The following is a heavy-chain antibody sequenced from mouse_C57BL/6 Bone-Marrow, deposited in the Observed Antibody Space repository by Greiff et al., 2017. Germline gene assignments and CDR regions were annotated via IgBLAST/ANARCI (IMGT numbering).Heavy chain of an antibody. V-gene: IGHV5-17*01. J-gene: IGHJ2*01. Sequence: VQLKESGGGLVKPGGSLKLSCAASGFTFSDYGMHWVRQAPEKGLEWVAYIRRGGSTTYYPDTVKGRFTLTTTKAKNTPFLQITILRSDDTAMYYCTRKYDLDYWGQGTTLTVSS. CDR2: IRRGGSTT. CDR3: TRKYDLDY. CDR1: GFTFSDYG. D-gene: IGHD2-12*01.